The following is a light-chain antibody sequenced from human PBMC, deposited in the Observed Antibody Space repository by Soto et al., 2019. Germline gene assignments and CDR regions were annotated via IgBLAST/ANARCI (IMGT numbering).Light chain of an antibody. CDR3: QQRSSWPPT. V-gene: IGKV3-11*01. Sequence: EIVLTQSPATLSLSPGKRATLSCRASQSSGFSLGWYQQKPGQAPRLLIHDVSNRASGIPARFSGSGSGTDFTLTISSLEPEDLAVYYCQQRSSWPPTFGGGTKVEIK. J-gene: IGKJ4*01. CDR2: DVS. CDR1: QSSGFS.